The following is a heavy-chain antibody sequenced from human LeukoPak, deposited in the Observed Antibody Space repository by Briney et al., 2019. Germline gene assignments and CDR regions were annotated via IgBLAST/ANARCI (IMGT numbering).Heavy chain of an antibody. J-gene: IGHJ4*02. V-gene: IGHV1-69*13. Sequence: ASVKVSCKASGGTFSSYAISWVRQAPGQGLEWMGGIIPIFGTANYAQKFQGRVTITADESTSTAYMELSSLRSEDTAVYYCARPDEDRGYSYGYNYWGQGTLVTVSS. CDR3: ARPDEDRGYSYGYNY. CDR1: GGTFSSYA. CDR2: IIPIFGTA. D-gene: IGHD5-18*01.